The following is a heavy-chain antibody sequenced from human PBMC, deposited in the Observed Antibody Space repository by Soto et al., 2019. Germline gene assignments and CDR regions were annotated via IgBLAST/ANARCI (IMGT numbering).Heavy chain of an antibody. Sequence: SETLSLTCTVSGGSVSSGSYYWSWIRQPPGKGLEWIGYIYYSGSTNYNPSLKSRVTISVDTSKNQFSLKLSSVTAADTAVYYCARAGYYDFWSGYFPYWGQGTLVTVSS. CDR1: GGSVSSGSYY. J-gene: IGHJ4*02. CDR2: IYYSGST. V-gene: IGHV4-61*01. D-gene: IGHD3-3*01. CDR3: ARAGYYDFWSGYFPY.